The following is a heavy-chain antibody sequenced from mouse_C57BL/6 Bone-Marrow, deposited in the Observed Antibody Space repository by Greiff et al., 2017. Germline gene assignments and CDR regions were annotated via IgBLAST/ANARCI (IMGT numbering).Heavy chain of an antibody. D-gene: IGHD2-3*01. CDR2: ISSGSSTI. J-gene: IGHJ2*01. CDR3: ASDGYRTFDY. Sequence: EVQLVESGGGLVKPGGSLKLSCAASGFTFSDYGMHWVRQAPEKGLEWVAYISSGSSTIYYTDTVKGRYTLSRDNATNTLFLQMTSLRSEDTAMYDCASDGYRTFDYWGQGTTLTVSA. V-gene: IGHV5-17*01. CDR1: GFTFSDYG.